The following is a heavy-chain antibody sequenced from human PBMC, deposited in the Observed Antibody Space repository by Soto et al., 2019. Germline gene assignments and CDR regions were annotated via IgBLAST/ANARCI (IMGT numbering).Heavy chain of an antibody. CDR3: VKDQAAVAATPFDY. V-gene: IGHV3-64D*06. CDR1: GFTFSSYA. J-gene: IGHJ4*02. Sequence: PGGSLRLSCSASGFTFSSYAMHWVRQAPGKGLEYVSAISSNGGSTYYADSVKGRFTISRDNSKSTLYLQMSSLRAEDTAVYYCVKDQAAVAATPFDYWGQGTLVTVSS. CDR2: ISSNGGST. D-gene: IGHD6-19*01.